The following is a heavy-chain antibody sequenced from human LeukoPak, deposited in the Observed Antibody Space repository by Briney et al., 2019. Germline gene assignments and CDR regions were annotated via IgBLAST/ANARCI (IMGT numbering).Heavy chain of an antibody. CDR1: GYTFTYRY. V-gene: IGHV1-45*02. Sequence: GSSVKVSCKASGYTFTYRYLHWVRQAPGQALEWMGWITPFNGNTNYAQKFQDRVTITRDRSMSTAYMELSSLRSEDTAMYYCARSGVGVRSYGAFDIWGQGTMVTVSS. J-gene: IGHJ3*02. D-gene: IGHD1-26*01. CDR2: ITPFNGNT. CDR3: ARSGVGVRSYGAFDI.